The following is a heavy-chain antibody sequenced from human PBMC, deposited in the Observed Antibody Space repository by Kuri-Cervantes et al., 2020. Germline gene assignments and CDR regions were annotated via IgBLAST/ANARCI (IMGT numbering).Heavy chain of an antibody. Sequence: GESLKISCAASGFTFSTYAMHWARQAPGKGLEGVAFISHDGINKNYADSVKGRFTISRDNSKNTLFLQMNSLRAEDTAVYYCAKGGNNGGYWGQGTLVTVSS. CDR1: GFTFSTYA. CDR2: ISHDGINK. J-gene: IGHJ4*02. D-gene: IGHD1-14*01. CDR3: AKGGNNGGY. V-gene: IGHV3-30-3*01.